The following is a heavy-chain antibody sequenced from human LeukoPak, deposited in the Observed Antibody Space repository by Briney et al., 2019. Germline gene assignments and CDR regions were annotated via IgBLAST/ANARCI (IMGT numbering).Heavy chain of an antibody. CDR2: FFIGGST. Sequence: PGGSLRLSFAAPGFTVRNNHITWVRQAPGKGLGWGSVFFIGGSTYYADSVKGRFTSSRDNAKNTLYLQMNSLRAEETAVYYGAREGVGYPDAFDIWGQGTMVTVSS. V-gene: IGHV3-53*01. CDR3: AREGVGYPDAFDI. D-gene: IGHD2-15*01. J-gene: IGHJ3*02. CDR1: GFTVRNNH.